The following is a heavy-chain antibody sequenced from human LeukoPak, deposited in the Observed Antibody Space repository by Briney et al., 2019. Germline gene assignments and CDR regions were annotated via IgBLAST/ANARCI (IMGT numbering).Heavy chain of an antibody. J-gene: IGHJ4*02. CDR2: INPNSGGT. CDR3: ARGNGDGYVSPQDY. D-gene: IGHD5-24*01. Sequence: GASVKVSCKASGYTFTGYYMNWVRQAPGPGLEWMGWINPNSGGTNYAQKFQGRVTMTRDTSISTAYMELSRLRSDDTAVYYCARGNGDGYVSPQDYWGQGTLVTVSS. CDR1: GYTFTGYY. V-gene: IGHV1-2*02.